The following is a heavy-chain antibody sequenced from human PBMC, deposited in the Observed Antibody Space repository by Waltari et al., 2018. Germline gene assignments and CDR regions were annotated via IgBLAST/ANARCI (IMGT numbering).Heavy chain of an antibody. V-gene: IGHV1-24*01. CDR1: GYTLTELS. J-gene: IGHJ4*02. CDR2: LDPEDGET. Sequence: QVQLVQSGAEVKTPGASVKVSCKVSGYTLTELSMHWVRQAPGKGLEWMGGLDPEDGETIYAQKCQGRATMAEDTSTDTAYMELSSLRYEDTAVYYCATAGQWDRVGLDYWGQGTLVTVSS. CDR3: ATAGQWDRVGLDY. D-gene: IGHD1-26*01.